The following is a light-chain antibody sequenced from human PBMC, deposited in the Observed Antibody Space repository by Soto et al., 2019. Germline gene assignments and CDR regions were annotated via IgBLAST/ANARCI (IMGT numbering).Light chain of an antibody. Sequence: QSVLTQPPSASGSPGQSVTISCTGTSSDIGTYDYVSWYQHLPDKAPKLMIYEVTKRPSGVPDRFSGSKSGNTASLTVSGHQAEDEADYYCSSYAGTAYVFGTGTKVTVL. CDR3: SSYAGTAYV. J-gene: IGLJ1*01. CDR2: EVT. V-gene: IGLV2-8*01. CDR1: SSDIGTYDY.